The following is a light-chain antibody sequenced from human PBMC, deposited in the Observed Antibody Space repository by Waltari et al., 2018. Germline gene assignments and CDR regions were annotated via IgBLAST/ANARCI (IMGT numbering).Light chain of an antibody. J-gene: IGKJ4*01. CDR2: GSS. V-gene: IGKV1-12*01. CDR1: QDVRTW. CDR3: QQTDSFPLT. Sequence: DIQMTQSPSSVSASVGARVSISCRASQDVRTWLAWYQQKPGKPPNLLIYGSSTLQSGVPSRFSGSGSGTDFTLTINGLQPEDFASYFCQQTDSFPLTFGGGTKVEIK.